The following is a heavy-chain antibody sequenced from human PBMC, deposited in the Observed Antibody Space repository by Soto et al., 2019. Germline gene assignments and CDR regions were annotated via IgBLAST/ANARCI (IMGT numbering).Heavy chain of an antibody. CDR1: GFTFRNYA. D-gene: IGHD3-22*01. V-gene: IGHV3-23*01. CDR2: LSGSGADT. CDR3: AKPTYYYDSSGSRRGGYGAFDI. J-gene: IGHJ3*02. Sequence: GGSLRLSCAASGFTFRNYAMTWVRQAPGKGLEWVATLSGSGADTHYADLVRGRFTISRDNSKNTLYLQMNSLRAEDTAVYYCAKPTYYYDSSGSRRGGYGAFDIWGQGTMVTVSS.